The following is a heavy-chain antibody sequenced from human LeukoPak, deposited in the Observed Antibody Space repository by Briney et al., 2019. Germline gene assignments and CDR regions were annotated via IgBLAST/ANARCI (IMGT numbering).Heavy chain of an antibody. Sequence: GGSLRLSCAASGFTFSSYGMHWVRQAPGKGLEWVAVIWYDGSNKYYADSVKGRFTISRDNSKNTLYLQMNSLRAEDTAVYYCAKDRFSGILTGHYKAPLGDWGQGTLVTVSS. CDR3: AKDRFSGILTGHYKAPLGD. J-gene: IGHJ4*02. V-gene: IGHV3-33*06. CDR2: IWYDGSNK. D-gene: IGHD3-9*01. CDR1: GFTFSSYG.